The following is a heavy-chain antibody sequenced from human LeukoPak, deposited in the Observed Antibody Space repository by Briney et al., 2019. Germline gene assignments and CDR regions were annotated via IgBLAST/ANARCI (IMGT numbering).Heavy chain of an antibody. Sequence: PSETLSLTCTVSGGSISSYYWSWIRQPAGKGLEWIGRIYTSGITSYNPSFKSRVTMSVDTSKNQFSLKLISVTAAGTAVYYCARGGIPAAISMNWFDPWGQGTLVTVSS. CDR1: GGSISSYY. J-gene: IGHJ5*02. CDR2: IYTSGIT. D-gene: IGHD2-2*01. CDR3: ARGGIPAAISMNWFDP. V-gene: IGHV4-4*07.